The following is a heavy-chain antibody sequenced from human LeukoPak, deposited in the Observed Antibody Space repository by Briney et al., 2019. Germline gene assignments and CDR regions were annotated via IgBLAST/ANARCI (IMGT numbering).Heavy chain of an antibody. CDR3: ARDRYRYCGGDCYSGSNWFAP. Sequence: SVKVSCKASGGTFSSYAISWVRQAPGQGLEWMGGIIPIFGTANYAQKFQGRVTITADESTSTAYMELSSLRSEDTAVYYCARDRYRYCGGDCYSGSNWFAPWGQGTLVTVSS. D-gene: IGHD2-21*02. J-gene: IGHJ5*02. CDR1: GGTFSSYA. CDR2: IIPIFGTA. V-gene: IGHV1-69*13.